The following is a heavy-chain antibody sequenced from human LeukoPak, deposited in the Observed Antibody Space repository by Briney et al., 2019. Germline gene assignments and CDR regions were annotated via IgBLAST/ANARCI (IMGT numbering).Heavy chain of an antibody. CDR2: ISDSSSLT. V-gene: IGHV3-48*02. D-gene: IGHD3-10*01. Sequence: PGGSLRLSCAASGFTFSNAWMNWVRQAPGKGLEWVSYISDSSSLTYYADSVKGRFTISRDNAKNSLSLQLNSLRDEDTAVYFCAKVIRGGYGMDVWGQGTTVTVSS. J-gene: IGHJ6*02. CDR1: GFTFSNAW. CDR3: AKVIRGGYGMDV.